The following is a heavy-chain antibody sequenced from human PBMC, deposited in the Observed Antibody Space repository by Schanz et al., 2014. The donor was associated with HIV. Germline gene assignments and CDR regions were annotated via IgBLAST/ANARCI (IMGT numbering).Heavy chain of an antibody. V-gene: IGHV3-23*01. J-gene: IGHJ3*01. CDR2: IDGRGVST. D-gene: IGHD1-26*01. Sequence: EVQLWESGGGLVQPGGSLRLSCAASGFTFSSYAMSWVRQAPEKGLQWVSSIDGRGVSTYYGDSLKGRFTISRDNFKDMVYLQMNSLRVEDTALYYCTRGQSGTYGTFDVWGRGTVVTVSS. CDR1: GFTFSSYA. CDR3: TRGQSGTYGTFDV.